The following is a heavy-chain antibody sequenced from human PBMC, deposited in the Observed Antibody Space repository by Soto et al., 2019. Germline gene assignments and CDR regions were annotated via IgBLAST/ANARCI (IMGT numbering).Heavy chain of an antibody. CDR3: AHRELYCEFWSGYYTGRGFEY. D-gene: IGHD3-3*01. CDR2: IYWNDDK. V-gene: IGHV2-5*01. CDR1: GFSLSTSGVG. Sequence: SGPTLVNPTQTLTLTCTFSGFSLSTSGVGVGWIRQPPGKALEWLALIYWNDDKRYSPSLKSRLTITKDTSKNQVVLTKTNMHPAETATYYCAHRELYCEFWSGYYTGRGFEYWGQGTLVTVSS. J-gene: IGHJ4*02.